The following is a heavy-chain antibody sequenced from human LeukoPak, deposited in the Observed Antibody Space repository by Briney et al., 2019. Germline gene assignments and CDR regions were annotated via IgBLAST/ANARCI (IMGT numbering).Heavy chain of an antibody. CDR1: GVSMSSGGNY. V-gene: IGHV4-31*03. CDR3: ARTGARYFDF. J-gene: IGHJ4*02. Sequence: SETLSLTCTVSGVSMSSGGNYWSWIRQHPGTGLEWIGYIYYSGTTQYNPSFKSRITISVDASKNQFSLRLSSVTVADTAAYFCARTGARYFDFWGRGTLVTVSS. CDR2: IYYSGTT. D-gene: IGHD1-14*01.